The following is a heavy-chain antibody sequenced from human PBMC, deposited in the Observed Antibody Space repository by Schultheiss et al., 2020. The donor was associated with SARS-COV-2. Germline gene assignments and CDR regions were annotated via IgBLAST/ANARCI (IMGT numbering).Heavy chain of an antibody. D-gene: IGHD3-10*01. J-gene: IGHJ6*02. CDR2: ISSSSSYI. CDR3: AREPVYYGSGYYYYYYGMDV. V-gene: IGHV3-11*06. Sequence: GGSLRLSCAASGFTFSDYYMSWIRQAPGKGLEWVSYISSSSSYIYYADSVKGRFTISRDNSKNTLYLQMNSLRAEDTAVYYCAREPVYYGSGYYYYYYGMDVWGQGTTVTVSS. CDR1: GFTFSDYY.